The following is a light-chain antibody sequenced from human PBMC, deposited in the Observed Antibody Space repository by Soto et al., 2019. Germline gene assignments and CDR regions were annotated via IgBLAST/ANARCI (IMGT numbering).Light chain of an antibody. Sequence: IVMTQSPESLAVSLGERATINCKSSQSVLYSSNNKNYLAWYQQKPGQPPKLLIYWASTRESGVPDRFSGSGSGTDFTLTISSLQAEDVAVYYCQQYYSTPWTFGQGTKVDTK. V-gene: IGKV4-1*01. J-gene: IGKJ1*01. CDR2: WAS. CDR1: QSVLYSSNNKNY. CDR3: QQYYSTPWT.